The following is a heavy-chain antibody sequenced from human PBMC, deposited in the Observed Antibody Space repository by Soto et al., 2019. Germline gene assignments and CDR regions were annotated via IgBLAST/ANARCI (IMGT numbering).Heavy chain of an antibody. CDR1: GGSISSGGYY. Sequence: PSETLSLTCTVSGGSISSGGYYWSWIRQHPGKGLEWIGYIYYSGSTYYNPSLKSRVTTSVDTSKNQFSLKLSSVTAADTAVYYCARDHGGDYVIDYWGQGTLVTVSS. CDR3: ARDHGGDYVIDY. J-gene: IGHJ4*02. CDR2: IYYSGST. D-gene: IGHD4-17*01. V-gene: IGHV4-31*03.